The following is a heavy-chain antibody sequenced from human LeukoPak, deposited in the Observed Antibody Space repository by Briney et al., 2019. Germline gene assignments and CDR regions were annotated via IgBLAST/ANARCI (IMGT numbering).Heavy chain of an antibody. J-gene: IGHJ4*02. CDR3: ARIQMIDRNYFDY. V-gene: IGHV3-48*03. Sequence: GGSLRLSCAASGFTFSSYEMNWVRQAPGKGLEWVSYISSSGSTIYYADSVKGRFTISRDSAKNSLYLQMNSLRAEDTAVYYCARIQMIDRNYFDYWGQGTLVTVSS. CDR1: GFTFSSYE. D-gene: IGHD3-22*01. CDR2: ISSSGSTI.